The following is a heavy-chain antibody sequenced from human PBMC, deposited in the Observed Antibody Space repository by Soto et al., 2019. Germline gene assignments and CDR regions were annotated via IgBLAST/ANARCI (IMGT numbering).Heavy chain of an antibody. Sequence: GGSLRLSCAASGFTFSSYAMSWVRQAPGKGLEWVSAISGSGGSTYYADSVKGRFTISRDNSKNTLYLQMNSLRAEDTAVYYCAKDPGVRVVAATVGNYWGQGTLVTVSS. CDR2: ISGSGGST. CDR3: AKDPGVRVVAATVGNY. J-gene: IGHJ4*02. D-gene: IGHD2-15*01. CDR1: GFTFSSYA. V-gene: IGHV3-23*01.